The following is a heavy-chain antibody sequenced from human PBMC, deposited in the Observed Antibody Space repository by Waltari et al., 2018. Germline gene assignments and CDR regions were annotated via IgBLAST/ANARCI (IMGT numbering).Heavy chain of an antibody. CDR3: ARDADGTYYDFWSGYYTSPFDY. J-gene: IGHJ4*02. D-gene: IGHD3-3*01. V-gene: IGHV3-21*01. Sequence: EVQLVESGGGLVKPGGSLRLSCAASGFTFSSYSMNWVRQAPGKGLEWVSSISSSSSYIYYADSVKGRFTISRDNAKNSLYLQMNSLRAEDTAVYYCARDADGTYYDFWSGYYTSPFDYWGQGTLVTVSS. CDR2: ISSSSSYI. CDR1: GFTFSSYS.